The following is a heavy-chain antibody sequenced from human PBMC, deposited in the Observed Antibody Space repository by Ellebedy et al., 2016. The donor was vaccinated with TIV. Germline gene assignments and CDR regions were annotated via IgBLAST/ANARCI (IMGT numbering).Heavy chain of an antibody. Sequence: PGGSLTLSCAAYGITFTSSALRWVRHDPGQGLEGVSSINANGVSTAYADSVEGRFTISRDNSKDTLFLQMNSLRVEDTAVYYCARDGGAARTAPPDYWGQGTLVTVSS. CDR3: ARDGGAARTAPPDY. J-gene: IGHJ4*02. D-gene: IGHD2-15*01. CDR2: INANGVST. V-gene: IGHV3-23*01. CDR1: GITFTSSA.